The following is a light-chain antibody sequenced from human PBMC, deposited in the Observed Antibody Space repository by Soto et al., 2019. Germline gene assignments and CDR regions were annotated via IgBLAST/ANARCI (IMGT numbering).Light chain of an antibody. CDR3: QHYGNSPRVT. V-gene: IGKV3-20*01. CDR1: QRVSSDC. CDR2: GVS. J-gene: IGKJ4*01. Sequence: EVVVTQSPGTLSLSPGERATLSCRDGQRVSSDCVAWYQQKPGQAPRLLMYGVSIRATGIPDRFSGSGSGTDFTLTISRLEPVDSAVYYCQHYGNSPRVTFGGGTKVEMK.